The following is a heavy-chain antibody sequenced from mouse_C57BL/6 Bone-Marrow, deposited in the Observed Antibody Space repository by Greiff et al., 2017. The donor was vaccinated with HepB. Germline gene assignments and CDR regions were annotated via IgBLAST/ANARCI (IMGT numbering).Heavy chain of an antibody. CDR3: ARWGSSTYWYFDV. J-gene: IGHJ1*03. D-gene: IGHD1-1*01. CDR2: IYPGDGDT. CDR1: GYAFSSYW. Sequence: VQLQESGAELVKPGASVKISCKASGYAFSSYWMNWVKQRPGKGLAWIGQIYPGDGDTNYNGKFKGKATLTADKSSSTAYMQLSSLTSEDSAVYFCARWGSSTYWYFDVWGTGTTVTVSS. V-gene: IGHV1-80*01.